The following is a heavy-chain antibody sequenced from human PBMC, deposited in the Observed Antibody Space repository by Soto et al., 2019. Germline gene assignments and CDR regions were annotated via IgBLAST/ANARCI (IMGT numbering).Heavy chain of an antibody. J-gene: IGHJ5*02. Sequence: QITLKESGPTLVKPTQTLTLTCTFSGFSLSTSGVGVGWIRQPPGKALEWLALIYWDDDKRYSPSLKSRLTITKDTSKNQVVLTMTNLDPVDTATYYCAHSGKIMRGPNWFDPWGQGTLVTVSS. D-gene: IGHD2-15*01. V-gene: IGHV2-5*02. CDR2: IYWDDDK. CDR3: AHSGKIMRGPNWFDP. CDR1: GFSLSTSGVG.